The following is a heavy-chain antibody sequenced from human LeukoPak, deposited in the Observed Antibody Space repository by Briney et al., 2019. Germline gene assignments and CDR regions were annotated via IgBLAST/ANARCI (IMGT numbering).Heavy chain of an antibody. CDR1: GFTFSSYS. J-gene: IGHJ4*02. CDR2: ISSSSSYI. D-gene: IGHD2-2*01. Sequence: GGSLRLSCAASGFTFSSYSMNWVRQAPGKGLEWVSSISSSSSYIYYADSVKGRFTISRDNSKNTLYLQMNSLRAEDTAVYYCAKDIAGYCSSTSCYPGDYWGQGTLVTVSS. V-gene: IGHV3-21*01. CDR3: AKDIAGYCSSTSCYPGDY.